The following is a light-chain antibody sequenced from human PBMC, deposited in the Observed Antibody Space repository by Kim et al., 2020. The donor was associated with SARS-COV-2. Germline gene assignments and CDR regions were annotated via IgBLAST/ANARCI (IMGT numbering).Light chain of an antibody. CDR3: QQYSKWRT. J-gene: IGKJ1*01. V-gene: IGKV3-15*01. CDR1: QSVSNN. CDR2: DAS. Sequence: SVYPGERATLSCRASQSVSNNLAWYQQKPGQAPRLLMYDASTRATGIPARFSGSGSGTEFTLTISSLQSEDFAVYYCQQYSKWRTFGQGTKVDIK.